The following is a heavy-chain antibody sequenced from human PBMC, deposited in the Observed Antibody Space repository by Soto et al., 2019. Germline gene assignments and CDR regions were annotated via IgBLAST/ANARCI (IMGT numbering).Heavy chain of an antibody. CDR3: AKELRYCSGGSCYVGSVDY. J-gene: IGHJ4*02. Sequence: GGSLRLSCAASGFTFSSYGMHWVRQAPGKGLEWVAVISYDGSNKYYADSVKGRFTISRDNSKNTLYLQMNSLRAEDTAVYYCAKELRYCSGGSCYVGSVDYWGQGTLVTVSS. V-gene: IGHV3-30*18. D-gene: IGHD2-15*01. CDR1: GFTFSSYG. CDR2: ISYDGSNK.